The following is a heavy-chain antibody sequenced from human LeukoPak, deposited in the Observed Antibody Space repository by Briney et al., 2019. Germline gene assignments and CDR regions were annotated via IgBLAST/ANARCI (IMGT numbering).Heavy chain of an antibody. Sequence: ASVKVSCKASGYTLTGYYMHWVRQAPGQGLEWMGWINPNSGGTNYAQKFQGWVTMTRDTSISTAYMELSRLRSDDTAVYYCARDYGDYKFDYWGREPWSPSPQ. CDR3: ARDYGDYKFDY. CDR1: GYTLTGYY. V-gene: IGHV1-2*04. CDR2: INPNSGGT. J-gene: IGHJ4*02. D-gene: IGHD4-17*01.